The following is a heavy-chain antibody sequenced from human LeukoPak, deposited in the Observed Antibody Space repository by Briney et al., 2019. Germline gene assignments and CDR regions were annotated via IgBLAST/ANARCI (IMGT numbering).Heavy chain of an antibody. Sequence: SVKVSCKASGGTFSRYAISWVRQAPGQGLEWMGGIIPIFGTANYAQKFQGRVTITTDESTSTAYMELSSLRSEDTAVYYCARVQEYSSSEVGYFDYWGQGTLVTVSS. CDR2: IIPIFGTA. V-gene: IGHV1-69*05. CDR1: GGTFSRYA. D-gene: IGHD6-6*01. J-gene: IGHJ4*02. CDR3: ARVQEYSSSEVGYFDY.